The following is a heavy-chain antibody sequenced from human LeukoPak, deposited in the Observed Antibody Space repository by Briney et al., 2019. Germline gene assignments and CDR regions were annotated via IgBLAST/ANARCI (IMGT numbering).Heavy chain of an antibody. Sequence: GGSLRLSCAASGFTFSIYAMSWVRQAPGKGLEWVSAISAGGGSTYYADTVKGRFTISTDNAKNTLYLQMNSLRAEDTAVYYCAKSSPLRVHYWGQGTLVTVCS. CDR1: GFTFSIYA. D-gene: IGHD5/OR15-5a*01. V-gene: IGHV3-23*01. CDR2: ISAGGGST. J-gene: IGHJ4*02. CDR3: AKSSPLRVHY.